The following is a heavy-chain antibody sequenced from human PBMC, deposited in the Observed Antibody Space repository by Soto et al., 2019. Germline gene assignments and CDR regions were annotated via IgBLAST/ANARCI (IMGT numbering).Heavy chain of an antibody. D-gene: IGHD3-22*01. J-gene: IGHJ4*02. CDR2: ISAYNGNT. CDR3: ARAVQYYDASGYAN. CDR1: GYSFATSG. V-gene: IGHV1-18*01. Sequence: QVKLVQSGTELKKPGASIKVSCKASGYSFATSGMSWVRQAPGQGLEWMGWISAYNGNTNYDQNLQDRVTMTTDTSTSTAYLELRNLRSDDTAVYYCARAVQYYDASGYANWGQGTLVTVSS.